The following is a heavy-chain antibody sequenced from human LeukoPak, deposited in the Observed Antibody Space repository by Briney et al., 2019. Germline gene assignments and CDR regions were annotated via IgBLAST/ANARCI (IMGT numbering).Heavy chain of an antibody. CDR2: IYTSGST. CDR3: ARESPNSYSGSRTLYFDY. CDR1: GGSISSGSYY. J-gene: IGHJ4*02. V-gene: IGHV4-61*02. D-gene: IGHD1-26*01. Sequence: SETLSLTCTVSGGSISSGSYYWSWIRQPAGKGLEWIGRIYTSGSTNYNPSLKSRVTISVDTSKNQFSLKLSSVTAADTAVYYCARESPNSYSGSRTLYFDYWGQGTLVTVSS.